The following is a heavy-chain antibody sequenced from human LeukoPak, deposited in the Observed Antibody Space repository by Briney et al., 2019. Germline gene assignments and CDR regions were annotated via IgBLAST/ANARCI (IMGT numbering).Heavy chain of an antibody. D-gene: IGHD6-13*01. CDR2: IIPIFGTA. CDR3: ARFSLSFSSSWHYYFDY. Sequence: ASVKVSCKASGGTFSSYAISWVRQAPGQGLEWMGGIIPIFGTANYAQKFQGRVTITADESTSTAYMELSSLRSDDTAVYYCARFSLSFSSSWHYYFDYWGQGTLVTVSS. V-gene: IGHV1-69*01. J-gene: IGHJ4*02. CDR1: GGTFSSYA.